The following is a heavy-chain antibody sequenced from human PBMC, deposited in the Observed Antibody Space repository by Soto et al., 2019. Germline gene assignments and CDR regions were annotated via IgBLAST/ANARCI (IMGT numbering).Heavy chain of an antibody. V-gene: IGHV3-53*01. CDR1: VFIVSSNF. Sequence: GGSLRLSCAASVFIVSSNFMSWVRQAPGKGLEWVSLIYSGGSTFYADSVKGRFTLSRDSSNNTLHLQMHDLRVEDTAIYYCARQQTGPDWDYFDYWGLGTLVTVSS. J-gene: IGHJ4*02. D-gene: IGHD3-9*01. CDR3: ARQQTGPDWDYFDY. CDR2: IYSGGST.